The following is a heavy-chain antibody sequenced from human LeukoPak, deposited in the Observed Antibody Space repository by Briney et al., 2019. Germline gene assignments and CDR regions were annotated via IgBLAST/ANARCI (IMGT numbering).Heavy chain of an antibody. Sequence: ASVKVSCKASGYTFTSYGISWVRQAPGQGLEWMGWISAYNGNTNYAQKLQGRVTITTDESTSTAYMELSSLRSEDTAVYYCARTSRLRTGFDYWGQGTLVTVSS. V-gene: IGHV1-18*01. D-gene: IGHD1-14*01. CDR1: GYTFTSYG. CDR2: ISAYNGNT. J-gene: IGHJ4*02. CDR3: ARTSRLRTGFDY.